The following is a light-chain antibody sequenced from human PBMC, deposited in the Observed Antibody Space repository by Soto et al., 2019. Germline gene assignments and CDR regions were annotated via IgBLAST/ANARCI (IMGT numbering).Light chain of an antibody. J-gene: IGKJ2*01. Sequence: DIQMTQSPSSLSASVGDRVTITCRSSQSISSYLNWYQQKPGKAPKLLIYAASSLQSGVPSRFSGSGSGTDFTLTISSLQPEDFATYYCQQSYSTWYTFGQGTKLEIE. V-gene: IGKV1-39*01. CDR2: AAS. CDR3: QQSYSTWYT. CDR1: QSISSY.